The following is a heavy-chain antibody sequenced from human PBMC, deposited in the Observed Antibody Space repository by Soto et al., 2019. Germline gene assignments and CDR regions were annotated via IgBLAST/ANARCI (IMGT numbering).Heavy chain of an antibody. V-gene: IGHV3-30*18. CDR2: ISYDGSNK. D-gene: IGHD3-10*01. CDR3: AKEGRIYGMDV. Sequence: GGSLRLSCAAAGVTFISYGMHWVRQAPGKGLEWVAVISYDGSNKYYADSVKGRFTISRDNSKNTLYLQMNSLRAEDTAVYYCAKEGRIYGMDVWGQGTTGTVSS. J-gene: IGHJ6*02. CDR1: GVTFISYG.